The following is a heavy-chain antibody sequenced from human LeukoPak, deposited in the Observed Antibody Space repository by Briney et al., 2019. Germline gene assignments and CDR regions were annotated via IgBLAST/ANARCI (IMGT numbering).Heavy chain of an antibody. V-gene: IGHV3-9*01. CDR1: GFTFDDYA. Sequence: GGSLRLSCAASGFTFDDYAMHWVRQAPGKGLEWVSGISWNSGSIGYADSVKGRFTISRDNAKNSLYLQMNSLRAEDTALYYCAKSYGDPSHYFDYWGQGTLVTVSS. D-gene: IGHD4-17*01. CDR3: AKSYGDPSHYFDY. J-gene: IGHJ4*02. CDR2: ISWNSGSI.